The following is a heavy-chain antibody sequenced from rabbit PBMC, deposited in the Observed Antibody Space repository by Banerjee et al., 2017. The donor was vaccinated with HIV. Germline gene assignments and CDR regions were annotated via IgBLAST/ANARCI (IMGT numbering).Heavy chain of an antibody. CDR1: GFDFSSNA. CDR3: ARDFDVGGLDWDL. D-gene: IGHD5-1*01. Sequence: QEQLVESGGGLVQPEGSLTLTCKASGFDFSSNAMCWVRQAPGKGLEWIACIYGSDYGSTDYASWVNGRFTISLDNAQNTVFLQMTSLTAADTATYFCARDFDVGGLDWDLWGQGTLVTVS. V-gene: IGHV1S47*01. CDR2: IYGSDYGST. J-gene: IGHJ6*01.